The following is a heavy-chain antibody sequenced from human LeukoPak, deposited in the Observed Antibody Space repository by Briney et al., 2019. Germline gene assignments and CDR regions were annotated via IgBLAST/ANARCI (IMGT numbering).Heavy chain of an antibody. CDR1: GFTFSDYG. J-gene: IGHJ5*02. D-gene: IGHD6-19*01. CDR2: IWYDGSNK. Sequence: QPGRSLRLSCAASGFTFSDYGMHSVRQAPGKGLERVAVIWYDGSNKYYADSVKGRFTISRDNSKNTPYLRMNSLRAEDTAVYSCARDRRVSSGWYSPNWFDPWGQGTLVTVSS. V-gene: IGHV3-33*01. CDR3: ARDRRVSSGWYSPNWFDP.